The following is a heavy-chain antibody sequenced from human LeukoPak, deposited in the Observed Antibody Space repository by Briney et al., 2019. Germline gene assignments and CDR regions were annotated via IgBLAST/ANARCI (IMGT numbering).Heavy chain of an antibody. J-gene: IGHJ3*02. CDR3: VGENYYDSSGYYFYRLGAFDI. V-gene: IGHV3-74*01. Sequence: GGSLRLSCAASGFTFSSYWMHWVRQAPGKGLVWVSRINSDGSSTSYADSVKGRFTISRDNAKNTLYLQMNSLRAEDTAVHYCVGENYYDSSGYYFYRLGAFDIWGQGTMVTVSS. D-gene: IGHD3-22*01. CDR2: INSDGSST. CDR1: GFTFSSYW.